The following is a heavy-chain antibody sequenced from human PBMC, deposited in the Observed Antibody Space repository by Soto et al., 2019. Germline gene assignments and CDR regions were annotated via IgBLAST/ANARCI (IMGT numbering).Heavy chain of an antibody. D-gene: IGHD3-22*01. V-gene: IGHV3-33*01. Sequence: QVQLVESGGGVVQPGRSLRLSCAASGFTFSSYGMHWVRQAPGKGLEWVAVIWYDGSNKYYADSVKGRFTISRDNSKNTLYLQMNSLRAEDTAVYYCARDSRYYYDSSGYYYGGNWFDPWGQGTLVTVSS. CDR2: IWYDGSNK. J-gene: IGHJ5*02. CDR3: ARDSRYYYDSSGYYYGGNWFDP. CDR1: GFTFSSYG.